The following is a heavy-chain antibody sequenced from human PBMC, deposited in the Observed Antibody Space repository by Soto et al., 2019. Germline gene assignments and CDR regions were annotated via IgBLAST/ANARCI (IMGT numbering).Heavy chain of an antibody. J-gene: IGHJ6*02. Sequence: QVQLVESGGGVVQPGRSLRLSCAASGFTFSSYAMHWVRQAPGKGLEWVAVISYDGSNKYYADSVKGRFTISRDNSKNTLYLQMNIRRAEDTAVDYCARSFAFGVVVRYYYYGMDVWGQGTTVTVSS. CDR1: GFTFSSYA. V-gene: IGHV3-30-3*01. D-gene: IGHD3-22*01. CDR3: ARSFAFGVVVRYYYYGMDV. CDR2: ISYDGSNK.